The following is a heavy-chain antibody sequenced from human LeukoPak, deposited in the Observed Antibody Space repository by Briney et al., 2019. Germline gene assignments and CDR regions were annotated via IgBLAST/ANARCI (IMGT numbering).Heavy chain of an antibody. CDR3: AREGSIAVAGMVY. D-gene: IGHD6-19*01. CDR1: GYTFTNSD. CDR2: MNPDSGNT. Sequence: ASVKVSCKASGYTFTNSDINWVRQAAGQGLEWMGWMNPDSGNTGYARNFQGRVTMTRNTSISTVYMELSSLRSEDTAVYYCAREGSIAVAGMVYWGQGTLVTVSS. V-gene: IGHV1-8*01. J-gene: IGHJ4*02.